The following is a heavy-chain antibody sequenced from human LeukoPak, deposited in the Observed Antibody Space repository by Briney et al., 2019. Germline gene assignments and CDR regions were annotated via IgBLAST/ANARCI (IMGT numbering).Heavy chain of an antibody. CDR2: ISSSSTYI. J-gene: IGHJ4*02. D-gene: IGHD3-10*01. Sequence: GGPLRLSCVASGFPFRSFSMNWVRQAPGKGLEWVSSISSSSTYIYYADSVKGRFTISRDNAKNSLYLQMNSLRVEDTAVYYCARAEGSGSSFDYWGQGTLVTVFS. V-gene: IGHV3-21*01. CDR3: ARAEGSGSSFDY. CDR1: GFPFRSFS.